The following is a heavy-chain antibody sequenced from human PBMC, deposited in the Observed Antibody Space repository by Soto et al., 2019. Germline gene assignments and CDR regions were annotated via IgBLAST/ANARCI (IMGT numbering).Heavy chain of an antibody. J-gene: IGHJ4*02. CDR2: IYFTGST. D-gene: IGHD6-19*01. Sequence: QVQLQESGPGLVKPSETLSLTCTVSGHSLSSGGYYWRWIRQLPGKGLEWVGYIYFTGSTLYNPSLKSRLAMSLDTSKNQFSLKLDSVTAADTAIYYCARDWGSSGWPNWGQGTLVTVSS. CDR1: GHSLSSGGYY. CDR3: ARDWGSSGWPN. V-gene: IGHV4-31*03.